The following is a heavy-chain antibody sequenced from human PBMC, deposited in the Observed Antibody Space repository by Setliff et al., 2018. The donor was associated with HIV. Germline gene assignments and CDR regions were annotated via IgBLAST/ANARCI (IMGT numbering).Heavy chain of an antibody. V-gene: IGHV4-4*07. D-gene: IGHD3-16*01. Sequence: SETLSLTCTVSDSGTYYWSWIRQPAGKGLEWIGRVSSRGDTNYNPSLKSRVTMSVDTSKNQFSLKLSSVTAADTAVYYCARDVPWGDYYYYMDVWGKGTTVTVSS. CDR1: DSGTYY. CDR3: ARDVPWGDYYYYMDV. CDR2: VSSRGDT. J-gene: IGHJ6*03.